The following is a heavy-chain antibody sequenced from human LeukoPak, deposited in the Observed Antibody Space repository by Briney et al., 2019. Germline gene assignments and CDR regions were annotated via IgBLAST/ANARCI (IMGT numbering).Heavy chain of an antibody. J-gene: IGHJ3*02. D-gene: IGHD4-17*01. CDR2: ISSSSSYI. Sequence: GGSLRLSCAVSGLIFRSHWMHWVRQAPGKGLEWVSSISSSSSYIYYADSVKGRFTISRDNAKNSLYLQMNSLRAEDTAVYYCARAERGDYDAFDIWGQGTMVTVSS. CDR3: ARAERGDYDAFDI. V-gene: IGHV3-21*01. CDR1: GLIFRSHW.